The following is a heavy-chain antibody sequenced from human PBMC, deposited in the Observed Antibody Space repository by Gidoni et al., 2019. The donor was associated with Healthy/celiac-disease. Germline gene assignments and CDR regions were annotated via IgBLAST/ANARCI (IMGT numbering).Heavy chain of an antibody. CDR1: GFTFSSYS. D-gene: IGHD6-6*01. CDR3: ARVGVIAARPRTEYYFDY. J-gene: IGHJ4*02. CDR2: ISSSSSTI. V-gene: IGHV3-48*01. Sequence: HHGGSLRLSCAASGFTFSSYSMNWVRQAPGKGLEWVSYISSSSSTIYYADSVKGRFTISRDNAKNSLYLQMNSLRAEDTAVYYCARVGVIAARPRTEYYFDYWGQGTLVTVSS.